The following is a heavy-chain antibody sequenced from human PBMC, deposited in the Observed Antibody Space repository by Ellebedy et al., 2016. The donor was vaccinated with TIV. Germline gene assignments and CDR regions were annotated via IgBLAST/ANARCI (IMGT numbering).Heavy chain of an antibody. CDR1: GYTFSNYG. D-gene: IGHD2-15*01. Sequence: AASVKVSCKASGYTFSNYGISWVRQAPGQGFEWMGWISGHNGKTNNAQKFQGRVSMTTDTSTTTAYMEVRSLRSDDTAVYYCAREADSDALDIWGQGTMVIVSS. V-gene: IGHV1-18*04. CDR3: AREADSDALDI. J-gene: IGHJ3*02. CDR2: ISGHNGKT.